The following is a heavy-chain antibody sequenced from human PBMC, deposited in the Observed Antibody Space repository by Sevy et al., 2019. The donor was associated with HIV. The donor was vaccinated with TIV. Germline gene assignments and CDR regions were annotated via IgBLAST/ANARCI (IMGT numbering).Heavy chain of an antibody. Sequence: ASVKVSCKATEYTFIDYYIHWVRQAPGQGLEWMGWINPKRGGANYAQSFQGRVTMTRDTSLNTIYMQLTSLRGDDTAVYYCAREEIGYGMDVWGPGTAVTVSS. CDR1: EYTFIDYY. J-gene: IGHJ6*02. CDR3: AREEIGYGMDV. CDR2: INPKRGGA. V-gene: IGHV1-2*02.